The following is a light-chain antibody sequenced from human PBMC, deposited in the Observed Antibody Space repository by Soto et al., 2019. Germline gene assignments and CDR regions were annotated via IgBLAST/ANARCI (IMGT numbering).Light chain of an antibody. CDR1: QTLLHSDGYNY. V-gene: IGKV2-28*01. J-gene: IGKJ1*01. CDR3: MQALQTPWT. Sequence: DIVMTQSPLSLPVTPGEPASISCRSSQTLLHSDGYNYLDWYLQKPGQSPQLLNYLGSNRASGVPDRFSGSGSGTYFTLKISRVEAEDVGVYYCMQALQTPWTFGQGTKVGIK. CDR2: LGS.